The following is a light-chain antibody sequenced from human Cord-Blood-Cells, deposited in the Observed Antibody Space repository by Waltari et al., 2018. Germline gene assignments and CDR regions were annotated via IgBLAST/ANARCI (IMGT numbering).Light chain of an antibody. CDR2: EDN. V-gene: IGLV6-57*01. J-gene: IGLJ3*02. Sequence: NFMLTQPHSVSESPGKTVTISCTRSSGSIASNYVQWYQPRPGSSPTTVIYEDNQRPSGVPDRFSGSLDSSSNSASLTISGLKTEDEADYYCQSYDSSNWVFGGGTKLTVL. CDR1: SGSIASNY. CDR3: QSYDSSNWV.